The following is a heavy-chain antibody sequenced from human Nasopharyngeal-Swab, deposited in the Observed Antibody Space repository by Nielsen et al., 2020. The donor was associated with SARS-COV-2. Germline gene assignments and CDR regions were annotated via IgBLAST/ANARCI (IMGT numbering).Heavy chain of an antibody. CDR1: GFTFSSYA. CDR2: ISGSGDRT. Sequence: ESLKISCAASGFTFSSYAMTWVRQAPGKGLEWVSAISGSGDRTYYAESVRGRFTISRDTSKNALYLQMNSLRAEDTAVYYCAKEERSSSWYVTFDYWGQGTLVTVSS. V-gene: IGHV3-23*01. J-gene: IGHJ4*02. CDR3: AKEERSSSWYVTFDY. D-gene: IGHD6-13*01.